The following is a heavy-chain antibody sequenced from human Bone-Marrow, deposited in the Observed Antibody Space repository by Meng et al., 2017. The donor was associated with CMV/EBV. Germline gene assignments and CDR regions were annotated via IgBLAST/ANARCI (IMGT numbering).Heavy chain of an antibody. CDR2: INHSGSN. Sequence: AVYGGSFSGYYRSWIRQPPGKGLEWIGEINHSGSNNYNPSLKSRVTISVDTSKNQFSLKLSSVTAADTAVHYCARGLRAVAGLYFDYWGQGTLVTVSS. D-gene: IGHD6-19*01. CDR3: ARGLRAVAGLYFDY. J-gene: IGHJ4*02. CDR1: GGSFSGYY. V-gene: IGHV4-34*01.